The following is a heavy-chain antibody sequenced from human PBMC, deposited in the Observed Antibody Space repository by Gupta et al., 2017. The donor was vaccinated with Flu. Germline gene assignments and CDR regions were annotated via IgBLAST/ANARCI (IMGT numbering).Heavy chain of an antibody. D-gene: IGHD5-18*01. J-gene: IGHJ4*02. Sequence: QVQLVASGGGVVQPGRSLRLSCAASGFPFNECGMHWVRQAPGKGLEWVAIISNDGYNRFYADSVRGRFVISRDPSKKMLYLEMHGLRSEDTAVYYCAKDSHGDILSGHIDYWGLGTLVTVSS. V-gene: IGHV3-30*18. CDR3: AKDSHGDILSGHIDY. CDR2: ISNDGYNR. CDR1: GFPFNECG.